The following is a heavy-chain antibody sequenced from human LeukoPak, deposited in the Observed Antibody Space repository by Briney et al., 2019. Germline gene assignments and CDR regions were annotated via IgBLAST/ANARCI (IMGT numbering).Heavy chain of an antibody. D-gene: IGHD2-2*01. CDR3: ALHSTPYYYYYMDV. Sequence: ASVKVSCKASGGTFSSYAISWVRQAPGQGLEWTGGIIPIFGTANYAQKFQGRVTITADESTSTAYMELSSLRSEDTAVYYCALHSTPYYYYYMDVWGKGTTVTVSS. CDR1: GGTFSSYA. CDR2: IIPIFGTA. J-gene: IGHJ6*03. V-gene: IGHV1-69*13.